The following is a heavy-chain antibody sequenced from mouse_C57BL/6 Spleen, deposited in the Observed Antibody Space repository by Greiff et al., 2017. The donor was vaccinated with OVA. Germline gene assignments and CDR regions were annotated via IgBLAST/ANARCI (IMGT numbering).Heavy chain of an antibody. Sequence: VKLVESGPGLVQPSQSLSITCTVSGFSLTSYGVHWVRQSPGKGLEWLGVIWSGGSTDYNAAFISRLSISKDNSKSQVFFKMNSLQADDTAIYYCARNTLPYYDGYYFDYWGQGTTLTVSS. CDR3: ARNTLPYYDGYYFDY. V-gene: IGHV2-2*01. CDR1: GFSLTSYG. CDR2: IWSGGST. J-gene: IGHJ2*01. D-gene: IGHD2-4*01.